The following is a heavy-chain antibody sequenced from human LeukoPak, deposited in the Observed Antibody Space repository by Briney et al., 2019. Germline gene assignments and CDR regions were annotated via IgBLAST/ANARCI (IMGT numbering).Heavy chain of an antibody. CDR2: ISGSGGST. D-gene: IGHD2-15*01. V-gene: IGHV3-23*01. J-gene: IGHJ4*02. CDR3: AKDWTSGRVTTFDY. CDR1: GFTFSSYA. Sequence: GGSLRLSCAASGFTFSSYARSWVRQAPGKGLEWVSAISGSGGSTYYADSVKGRFTISRDNSKNTLYLQMNSLRAEDTAVYYCAKDWTSGRVTTFDYWGQGTLVTVSS.